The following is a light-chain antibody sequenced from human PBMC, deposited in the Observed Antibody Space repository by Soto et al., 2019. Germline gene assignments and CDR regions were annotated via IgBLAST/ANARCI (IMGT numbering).Light chain of an antibody. CDR3: SSYTSSSTLV. V-gene: IGLV2-14*01. Sequence: QSALTQPASVSGSPGQWITISCTGTSSDVGGYNYVSWYQQHPGKAPKLMIYDVSNRPSGVSNRFSGSKSGNTASLTISGLQAEDEADYYCSSYTSSSTLVFGTGTKVTVL. J-gene: IGLJ1*01. CDR1: SSDVGGYNY. CDR2: DVS.